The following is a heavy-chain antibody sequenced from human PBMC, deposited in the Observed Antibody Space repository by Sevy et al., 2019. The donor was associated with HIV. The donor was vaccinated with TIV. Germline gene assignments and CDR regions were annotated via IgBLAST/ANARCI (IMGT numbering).Heavy chain of an antibody. CDR1: GFTFSSYG. CDR2: IWYDGSNI. V-gene: IGHV3-33*01. Sequence: GGSLRLSCVTSGFTFSSYGMHWVRQAPGKGLEWVADIWYDGSNIHYADSVRGRFTISRDNSKNTLSLQMTGLRAEDTAVYYCARERTYLFDYCGQGTLVTVSS. J-gene: IGHJ4*02. CDR3: ARERTYLFDY.